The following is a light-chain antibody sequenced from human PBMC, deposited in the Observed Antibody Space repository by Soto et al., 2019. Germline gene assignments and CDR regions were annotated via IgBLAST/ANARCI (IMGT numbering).Light chain of an antibody. CDR3: QQYYTYPQT. CDR1: QDISNY. V-gene: IGKV1-5*03. J-gene: IGKJ1*01. Sequence: DIQVTQFPSTLSASVGDRVTITCRASQDISNYLARYQQRPGKAPKLLIYKAFNLESGVPSRFSGSGSGTEFTLTISSLQPEDFATYYCQQYYTYPQTFGQGTKVDIK. CDR2: KAF.